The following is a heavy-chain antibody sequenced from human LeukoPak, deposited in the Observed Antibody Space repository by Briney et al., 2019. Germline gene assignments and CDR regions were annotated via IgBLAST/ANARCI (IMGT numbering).Heavy chain of an antibody. D-gene: IGHD6-6*01. CDR2: ISSSSSYI. CDR3: ARSPRGSDAFDI. Sequence: GGSLRLSCAASGFTFSSYSMNWVRQAPGKGLEWVSYISSSSSYIYYADSVKGRFTISRDNAKNSLYLQMNSLRAEDTAVYYCARSPRGSDAFDIWGQGTMVTVSS. CDR1: GFTFSSYS. J-gene: IGHJ3*02. V-gene: IGHV3-21*05.